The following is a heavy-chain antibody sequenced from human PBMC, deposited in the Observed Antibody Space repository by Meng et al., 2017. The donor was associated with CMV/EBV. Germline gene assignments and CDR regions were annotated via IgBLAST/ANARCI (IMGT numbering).Heavy chain of an antibody. D-gene: IGHD3-3*01. V-gene: IGHV4-61*01. CDR2: IYYSGST. CDR1: GGSVSSGSYY. CDR3: ARASLVDDFWRGSHRWFDP. Sequence: GSLRLSCTVSGGSVSSGSYYWSWIRQPPGKGLEWIGYIYYSGSTNYNPSLKSRVTISVDTSKNQFSLKLSSVTAADTAVYYCARASLVDDFWRGSHRWFDPWGQGTLVTVSS. J-gene: IGHJ5*02.